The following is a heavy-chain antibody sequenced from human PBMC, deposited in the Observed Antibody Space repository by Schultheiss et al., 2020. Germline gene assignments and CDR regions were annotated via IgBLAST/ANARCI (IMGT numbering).Heavy chain of an antibody. V-gene: IGHV3-30-3*02. CDR2: ISYDGSTK. J-gene: IGHJ4*02. D-gene: IGHD6-19*01. Sequence: GGSLRLSCAASGFTFSSHAMHWVRQAPGKGLDWVAVISYDGSTKYDTDSVKGRFTISRDNSRSILYLQMNSLRAEDTAVYYCASRGGWSYFDYWGQGTLVTVSS. CDR3: ASRGGWSYFDY. CDR1: GFTFSSHA.